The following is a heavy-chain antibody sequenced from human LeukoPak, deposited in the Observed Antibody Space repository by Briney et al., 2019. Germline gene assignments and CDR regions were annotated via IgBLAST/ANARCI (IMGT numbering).Heavy chain of an antibody. J-gene: IGHJ4*02. CDR3: SRSLDY. CDR1: GFTFSNYW. V-gene: IGHV3-7*01. Sequence: PGRSLRLSCAASGFTFSNYWMGWVRQAPGKGLEWVANINQDGSDKCSVDSVKGRFTISRDNAKNSLYLQMDSLRAEDAAVYYCSRSLDYWGQGALVTVSS. CDR2: INQDGSDK.